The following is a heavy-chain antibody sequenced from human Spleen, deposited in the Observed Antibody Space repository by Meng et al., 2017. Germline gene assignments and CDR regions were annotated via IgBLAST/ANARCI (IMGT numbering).Heavy chain of an antibody. CDR3: ASYRSGTYHLDS. V-gene: IGHV4-31*03. J-gene: IGHJ4*02. CDR2: IYYSGST. Sequence: HVQLQESGPGLVKPSQTLSPTCTASGGSIISGGYYWSWIRQHPGKGLEWIGYIYYSGSTYYNPSLKSRVTFSVDTSKNQFSLNLRSLTAADTAVYFCASYRSGTYHLDSWGQGTLVTVSS. CDR1: GGSIISGGYY. D-gene: IGHD3-10*01.